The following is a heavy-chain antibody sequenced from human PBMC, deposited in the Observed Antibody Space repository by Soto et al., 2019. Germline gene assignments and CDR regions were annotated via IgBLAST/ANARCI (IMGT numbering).Heavy chain of an antibody. D-gene: IGHD6-19*01. J-gene: IGHJ5*01. CDR1: GFPLSSYG. CDR3: ARASGRGWYNWFES. CDR2: SIPIFGTT. V-gene: IGHV1-69*13. Sequence: SENVSSRSSGFPLSSYGITEVRQAPGQGLEFIGGSIPIFGTTNYAHKFRGRVTFTSDESTKTTYMELTSLRSEDTAVYYCARASGRGWYNWFESWGRRTLGTVSS.